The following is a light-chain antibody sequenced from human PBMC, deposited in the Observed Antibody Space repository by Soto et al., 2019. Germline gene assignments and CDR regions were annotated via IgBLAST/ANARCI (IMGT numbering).Light chain of an antibody. CDR1: QTISRN. V-gene: IGKV1-39*01. Sequence: DIQMTQSPVSLSASVGDRVTITCRASQTISRNLNWYQQKPGKAPKLLIFAASSLQSGVPLRFSGSGSGTEFTLTISSLQPEDFATYYCQQSYDTPLTFGGGTK. J-gene: IGKJ4*01. CDR2: AAS. CDR3: QQSYDTPLT.